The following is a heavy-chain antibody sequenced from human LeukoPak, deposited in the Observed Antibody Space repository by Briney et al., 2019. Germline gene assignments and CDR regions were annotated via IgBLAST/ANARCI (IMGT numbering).Heavy chain of an antibody. CDR3: ARHAHIGDGDYSN. V-gene: IGHV4-38-2*01. CDR2: IYHSGST. CDR1: GYSISSGYY. Sequence: PSETLSLTCAASGYSISSGYYWGWIRQPPGKGLEWIGSIYHSGSTYYNPSLKSRVTISVDTSKNQFSLKLSSVTAADTAVYYCARHAHIGDGDYSNWGQGTLVTVSS. J-gene: IGHJ4*02. D-gene: IGHD4-17*01.